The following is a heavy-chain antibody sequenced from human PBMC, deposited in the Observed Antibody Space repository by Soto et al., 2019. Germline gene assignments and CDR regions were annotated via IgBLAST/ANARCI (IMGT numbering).Heavy chain of an antibody. CDR3: AADPYCGGDCYFDD. D-gene: IGHD2-21*02. CDR1: GYTFTSYY. CDR2: INPSGGST. J-gene: IGHJ4*02. Sequence: ASVKVSCKASGYTFTSYYMHWVRQAPGQGLEWMGIINPSGGSTSYAQKFQERVTITRDMSTNTAYMELSSLRSEDTAVYYCAADPYCGGDCYFDDWGQGTMVTVSS. V-gene: IGHV1-46*01.